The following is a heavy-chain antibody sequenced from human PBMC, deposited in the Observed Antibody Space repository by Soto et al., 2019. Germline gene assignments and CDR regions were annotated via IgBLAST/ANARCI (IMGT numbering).Heavy chain of an antibody. CDR1: GFTFSSYG. Sequence: QVQLVESGGGVVQPGRSLRLSCAASGFTFSSYGMHWVRQAPGKGLEWVAVISYDGSNKYYADSVKGRFTISRDNSKNTLYLERNSLRPEDTSVYYCANDQEQLAPFAYYCDYWGQGTLVTVSS. J-gene: IGHJ4*02. CDR3: ANDQEQLAPFAYYCDY. V-gene: IGHV3-30*18. CDR2: ISYDGSNK. D-gene: IGHD6-13*01.